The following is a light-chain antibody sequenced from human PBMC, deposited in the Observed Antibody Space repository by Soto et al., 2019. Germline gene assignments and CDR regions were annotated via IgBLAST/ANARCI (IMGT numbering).Light chain of an antibody. CDR1: QSISSY. CDR2: AAS. Sequence: DSQMTQAPASLSASVGDRVTITCRASQSISSYLNWYQQKPGKAPKLLIYAASSLQSGVPSRFSGSGSGTDFTLTISSLRPEDFATYYCQKSYSTPWTFGQGTKV. J-gene: IGKJ1*01. CDR3: QKSYSTPWT. V-gene: IGKV1-39*01.